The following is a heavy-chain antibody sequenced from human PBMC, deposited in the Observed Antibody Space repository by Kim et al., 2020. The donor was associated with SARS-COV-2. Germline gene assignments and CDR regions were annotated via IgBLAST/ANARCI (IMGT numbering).Heavy chain of an antibody. D-gene: IGHD4-4*01. CDR2: IFHSGNT. CDR1: GDSLTAYY. CDR3: ARQGAAGNYSTDPFDH. V-gene: IGHV4-59*01. Sequence: SETLSLTCTVSGDSLTAYYWTWIRQPPGKGLEWLGGIFHSGNTKYNPSLRSRIAISIDTSKNQFSLKLTSVTTADTAIYYCARQGAAGNYSTDPFDHCG. J-gene: IGHJ3*01.